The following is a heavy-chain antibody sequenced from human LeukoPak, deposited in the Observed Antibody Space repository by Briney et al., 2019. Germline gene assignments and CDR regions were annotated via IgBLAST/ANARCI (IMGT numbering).Heavy chain of an antibody. CDR3: ARLGYSGGWHFDY. CDR2: IYYSGST. D-gene: IGHD6-19*01. V-gene: IGHV4-39*01. Sequence: EPSETLSLTCTASGGSISSRSYYWGWIRQPPGKGLEWIGSIYYSGSTYYNPSLRSRVTISVDTPKNQFSLRLSSVTAADTAVYYCARLGYSGGWHFDYWGQGTLVTVSS. CDR1: GGSISSRSYY. J-gene: IGHJ4*02.